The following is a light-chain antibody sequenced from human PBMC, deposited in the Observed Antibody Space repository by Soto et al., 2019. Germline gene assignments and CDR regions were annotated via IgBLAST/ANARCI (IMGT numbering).Light chain of an antibody. J-gene: IGKJ1*01. CDR2: AAS. CDR1: QSIRTY. CDR3: QQTYSNPRT. V-gene: IGKV1-39*01. Sequence: DIQMTQSPSSLSASVGDRVTITCRASQSIRTYLNWYQQKPGKAPKFLIYAASTLQSGVPSRFSGSRSGTDFTLTISSLQPEDFATYYCQQTYSNPRTCGQGTRVEI.